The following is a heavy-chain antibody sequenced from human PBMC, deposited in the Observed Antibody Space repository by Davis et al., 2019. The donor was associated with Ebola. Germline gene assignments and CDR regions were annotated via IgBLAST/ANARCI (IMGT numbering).Heavy chain of an antibody. CDR2: FDPEDGET. D-gene: IGHD6-19*01. CDR1: GYTLTELS. J-gene: IGHJ6*02. V-gene: IGHV1-24*01. CDR3: ASQLMYSSGWAYYGMDV. Sequence: ASVKVSCKVSGYTLTELSMHWVRQAPGKGLEWMGGFDPEDGETIYAQKFQGRVTMTEDTSTDTAYMELSSLRSEDTAVYYCASQLMYSSGWAYYGMDVWGQGTTVTVS.